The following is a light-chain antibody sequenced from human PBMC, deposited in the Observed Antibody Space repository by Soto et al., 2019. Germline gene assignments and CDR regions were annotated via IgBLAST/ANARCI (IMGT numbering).Light chain of an antibody. Sequence: SISWPASQGISSYLAWYQQKPGKAPKLLIYAASTLQSGVPSRFSGSGSGRESTLACGIRLPADLPTCSRQLSASHSEEFGEGTKVDIK. J-gene: IGKJ1*01. CDR1: QGISSY. CDR2: AAS. V-gene: IGKV1-9*01. CDR3: QLSASHSEE.